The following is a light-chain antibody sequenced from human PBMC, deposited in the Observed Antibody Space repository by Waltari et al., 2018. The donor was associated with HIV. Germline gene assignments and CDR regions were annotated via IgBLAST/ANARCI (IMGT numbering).Light chain of an antibody. CDR2: ATS. V-gene: IGKV1-39*01. CDR1: QSISNY. Sequence: DIQMTQSPSSLSASVGDRVTITCRASQSISNYLNWYQQKPGKAPRLLIYATSNLQSGVPSRFSGSGSGTQFTLTISSLQPEDFTSYYCQQSFNTPLTFGEGTKVEIK. CDR3: QQSFNTPLT. J-gene: IGKJ4*01.